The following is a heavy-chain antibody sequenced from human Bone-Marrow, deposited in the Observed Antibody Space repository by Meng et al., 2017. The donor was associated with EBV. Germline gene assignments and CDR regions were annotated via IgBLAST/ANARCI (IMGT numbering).Heavy chain of an antibody. CDR1: GESITTYTSY. CDR3: ARRAASWFDP. D-gene: IGHD5-18*01. J-gene: IGHJ5*02. V-gene: IGHV4-39*01. CDR2: IYHSGTT. Sequence: QLQLQSSDPGLVRPSETLSLTCTVSGESITTYTSYCGWIRQPPGKGLEWIGTIYHSGTTYYNPSLQSRVTISVDTSKNQFSLKMNSVTAADTAVYYCARRAASWFDPWGQGALVTVSS.